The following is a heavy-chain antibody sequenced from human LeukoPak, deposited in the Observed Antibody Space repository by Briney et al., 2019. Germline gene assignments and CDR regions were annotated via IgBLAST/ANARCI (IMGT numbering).Heavy chain of an antibody. J-gene: IGHJ4*02. V-gene: IGHV3-48*03. CDR2: ISSSGSTI. CDR3: ATGYYYDSSGYYPFLFDY. Sequence: GGSLRLSCAASGFTFSSYEMNWVRQAPGKGLEWGSYISSSGSTIYYADSVKGRFTISRDNAKNSLYLQMNSLRAEDTAVYYCATGYYYDSSGYYPFLFDYWGQGTLVTVSS. D-gene: IGHD3-22*01. CDR1: GFTFSSYE.